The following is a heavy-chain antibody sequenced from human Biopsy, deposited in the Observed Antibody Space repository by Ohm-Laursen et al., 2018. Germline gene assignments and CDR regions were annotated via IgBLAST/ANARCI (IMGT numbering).Heavy chain of an antibody. CDR3: ARDCDTSGYYYVS. D-gene: IGHD3-22*01. J-gene: IGHJ5*02. V-gene: IGHV4-39*01. CDR2: IFYRGST. Sequence: GTLSLTCPVSGGSISNNNYYWGWIRQPPGKGLEWIGSIFYRGSTHYKPSLKSRVNISVDTSKNQFSLKLNSVTAADTAVYYCARDCDTSGYYYVSWGQGTLVTVSS. CDR1: GGSISNNNYY.